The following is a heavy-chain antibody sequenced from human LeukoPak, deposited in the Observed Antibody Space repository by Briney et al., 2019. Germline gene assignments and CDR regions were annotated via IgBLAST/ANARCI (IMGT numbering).Heavy chain of an antibody. J-gene: IGHJ4*02. D-gene: IGHD3-3*01. CDR1: GFTFSDYY. CDR3: AKRYDFWSGYVDY. Sequence: GGSLRLSCAASGFTFSDYYMSWIRQAPGKGLEWVSYISSSGSTIYYADSVKGRFTISRDNAKNSLYLQMNSLRAEDTAVYYCAKRYDFWSGYVDYWGQGTLVTVSS. CDR2: ISSSGSTI. V-gene: IGHV3-11*01.